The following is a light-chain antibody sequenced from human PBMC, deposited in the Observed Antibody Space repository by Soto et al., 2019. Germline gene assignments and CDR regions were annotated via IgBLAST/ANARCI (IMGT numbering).Light chain of an antibody. CDR1: QSINND. CDR2: GAS. V-gene: IGKV3-20*01. CDR3: QQYGSSGT. Sequence: EIVMTQSPATLSVSPGERATVSCRASQSINNDLGWYQQKPGQAPRLLIYGASNRATGIPDRFSGSGSGTDFTLTISRLEPEDFAVYYCQQYGSSGTVGQGTKVDIK. J-gene: IGKJ1*01.